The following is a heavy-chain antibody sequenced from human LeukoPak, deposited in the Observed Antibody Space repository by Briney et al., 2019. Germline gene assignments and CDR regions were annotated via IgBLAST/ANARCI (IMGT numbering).Heavy chain of an antibody. J-gene: IGHJ6*03. V-gene: IGHV4-59*01. D-gene: IGHD3-10*01. Sequence: SETLSLTCTVSGGSISSYYWSWIRQPPGKGLEWIGYIYYSGSTNYNPSLKSRVTISVDTSKNQFSLKLSSVTAADTAVYYCARVGMVRGVYYYMDVWGKGTTVTVSS. CDR2: IYYSGST. CDR3: ARVGMVRGVYYYMDV. CDR1: GGSISSYY.